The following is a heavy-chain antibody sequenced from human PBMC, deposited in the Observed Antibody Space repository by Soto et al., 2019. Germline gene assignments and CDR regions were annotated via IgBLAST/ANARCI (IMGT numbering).Heavy chain of an antibody. Sequence: QVQLVQSGAEVKKPGASVKVSCKVSGYTLTELSMHWVRQAPGKGLEWMGGFDPEDGETIYAQKFQGRVTMNEDTTTNTAYSELSSLRSEDTEVNYCTTSMASLRYCRSTCSDMGCGYDPWGQGTLVTVSS. CDR2: FDPEDGET. CDR3: TTSMASLRYCRSTCSDMGCGYDP. V-gene: IGHV1-24*01. D-gene: IGHD2-2*01. CDR1: GYTLTELS. J-gene: IGHJ5*02.